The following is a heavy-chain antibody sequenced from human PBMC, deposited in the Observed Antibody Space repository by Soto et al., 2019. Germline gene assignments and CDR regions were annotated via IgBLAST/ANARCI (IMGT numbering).Heavy chain of an antibody. J-gene: IGHJ4*02. Sequence: QVQLVQSGAEVKKPGASVKVSCKVSGYTLTELSMHWVRQAPGKGLEWMGGFDPEDGETIYAQKFQGRVTKTXDXSTDTAYMELSSLRSEDTAVYYCATVVLAVAAPGGYWGQGTLVTVSS. D-gene: IGHD6-19*01. V-gene: IGHV1-24*01. CDR3: ATVVLAVAAPGGY. CDR2: FDPEDGET. CDR1: GYTLTELS.